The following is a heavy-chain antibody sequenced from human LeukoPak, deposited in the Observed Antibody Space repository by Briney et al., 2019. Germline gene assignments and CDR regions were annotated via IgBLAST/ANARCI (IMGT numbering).Heavy chain of an antibody. CDR2: IRYDGSIK. V-gene: IGHV3-30*02. J-gene: IGHJ6*03. CDR1: GSTFSSYG. CDR3: AKDWLRFLESGRYMDV. Sequence: GSLRLSCAASGSTFSSYGMHWVRQAPGKGLEWVAFIRYDGSIKYYADSVKGRFTISRDNSKNTLYLQMNSLRAEDTAVYYCAKDWLRFLESGRYMDVWGKGTTVTVSS. D-gene: IGHD3-3*01.